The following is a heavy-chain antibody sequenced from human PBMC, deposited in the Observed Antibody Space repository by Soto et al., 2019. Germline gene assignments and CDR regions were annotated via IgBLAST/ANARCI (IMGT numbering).Heavy chain of an antibody. CDR1: GGSISSGGYY. V-gene: IGHV4-31*03. CDR3: ARDYYDSSGLNTGGAFDI. J-gene: IGHJ3*02. D-gene: IGHD3-22*01. Sequence: SETLSLTCTVSGGSISSGGYYWSWIRQHPGKGLEWIGYIYYSGSTYYNPSLKSRVTISVDTSKNQFSLKLRSVTAADTAVYYCARDYYDSSGLNTGGAFDIWGQGTMVTVSS. CDR2: IYYSGST.